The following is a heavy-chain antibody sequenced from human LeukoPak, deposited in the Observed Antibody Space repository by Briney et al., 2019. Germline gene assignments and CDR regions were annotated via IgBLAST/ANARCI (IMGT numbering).Heavy chain of an antibody. V-gene: IGHV3-21*01. CDR3: ARDPRRYCSSTSCYSREPWFDP. CDR1: GFTFSSYS. J-gene: IGHJ5*02. D-gene: IGHD2-2*02. Sequence: GGSLRLSCAASGFTFSSYSMNWVRQAPGKGLEWVSSISSSCSYIYYADSVKGRFTISRDNAKNSLYLQMNSLRAEDTAVYYCARDPRRYCSSTSCYSREPWFDPWGXGTLVTVSS. CDR2: ISSSCSYI.